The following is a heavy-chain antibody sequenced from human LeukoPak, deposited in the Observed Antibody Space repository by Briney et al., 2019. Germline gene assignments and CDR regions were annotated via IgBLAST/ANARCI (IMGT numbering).Heavy chain of an antibody. J-gene: IGHJ5*02. CDR3: AKETYYYDSSGYNWFDP. CDR1: GFTFSSYA. D-gene: IGHD3-22*01. Sequence: GGSLRLSWAASGFTFSSYAMHWVRQAPGKGLEWVSGISWNSGSIGYADSVKGRFTISRDNAKNSLYLQMNSLRAEDTALYYCAKETYYYDSSGYNWFDPWGQGTLVTVSS. CDR2: ISWNSGSI. V-gene: IGHV3-9*01.